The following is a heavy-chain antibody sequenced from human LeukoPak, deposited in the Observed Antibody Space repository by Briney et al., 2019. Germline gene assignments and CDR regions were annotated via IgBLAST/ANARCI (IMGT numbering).Heavy chain of an antibody. CDR1: GGSVSGSSYY. CDR3: VKSYYGTCNY. D-gene: IGHD3-10*01. V-gene: IGHV4-61*01. J-gene: IGHJ4*02. CDR2: IYYNENT. Sequence: SETLSLTCTVSGGSVSGSSYYWSWMRQPPGKGLEWIGYIYYNENTNYSPSLQSRVTISVDTSKNQFSLELSSVTTADTAVYYSVKSYYGTCNYWGQGSLVTVSS.